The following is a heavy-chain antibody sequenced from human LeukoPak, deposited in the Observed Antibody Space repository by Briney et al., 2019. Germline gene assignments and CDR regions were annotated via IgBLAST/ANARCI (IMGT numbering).Heavy chain of an antibody. Sequence: ASVKFSCKASGYTFTSYGISWVRQAPGQGLEWRVWISAYNGNTNYAQKLQGRVTMTTDTSTSTAYMELRSLRSDDTAVYYCARCVRGYCSSTRCRYWYFNIWGRGNLVTVSS. V-gene: IGHV1-18*01. D-gene: IGHD2-2*01. CDR2: ISAYNGNT. CDR1: GYTFTSYG. J-gene: IGHJ2*01. CDR3: ARCVRGYCSSTRCRYWYFNI.